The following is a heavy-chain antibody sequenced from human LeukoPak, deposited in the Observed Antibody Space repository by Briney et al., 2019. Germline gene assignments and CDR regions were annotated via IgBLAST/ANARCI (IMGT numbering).Heavy chain of an antibody. D-gene: IGHD3-10*01. CDR2: ISAYNGNT. CDR3: RLGSGSYYNGGAGFDP. Sequence: ASVKVSCKASGYTFTSYGISWVRQAPGQGLEWMGWISAYNGNTNYAQKLQGRVTMTTDTSTSTAYMELRSLRSDDTAVYYCRLGSGSYYNGGAGFDPWGQGTLVTVSS. J-gene: IGHJ5*02. CDR1: GYTFTSYG. V-gene: IGHV1-18*01.